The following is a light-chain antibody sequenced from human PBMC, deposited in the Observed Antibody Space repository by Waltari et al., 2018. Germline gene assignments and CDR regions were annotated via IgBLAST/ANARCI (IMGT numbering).Light chain of an antibody. CDR2: DVT. J-gene: IGLJ3*02. V-gene: IGLV2-14*03. CDR3: SSYTRAEALV. CDR1: SSDIGSYNY. Sequence: QSALTQPASVSGSPGQSLTISCTGTSSDIGSYNYVAWYQQAPGKDPKLIIYDVTQRPPGVPKRFPGSKSGDTAPLTGSGLQAEDEANDYCSSYTRAEALVFGGGTTLTVL.